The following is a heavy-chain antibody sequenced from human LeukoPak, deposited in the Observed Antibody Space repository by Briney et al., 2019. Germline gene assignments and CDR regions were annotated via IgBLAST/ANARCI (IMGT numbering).Heavy chain of an antibody. V-gene: IGHV1-2*02. CDR2: INPNSGGT. Sequence: ASVKVSCKASGYTFTGYYMHWVRQAPGQGLEWMGWINPNSGGTNYAQKFQGRVTMTRDTSISTAYMELSRLRSDDTAVYYCAREEMATIHAFDIWGQGTMVTVSS. D-gene: IGHD5-24*01. J-gene: IGHJ3*02. CDR1: GYTFTGYY. CDR3: AREEMATIHAFDI.